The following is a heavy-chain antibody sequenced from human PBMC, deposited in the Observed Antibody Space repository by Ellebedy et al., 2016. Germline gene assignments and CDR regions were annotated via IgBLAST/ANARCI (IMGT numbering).Heavy chain of an antibody. CDR2: VSPYNGNT. D-gene: IGHD1-26*01. CDR1: GYAFPTYD. J-gene: IGHJ3*02. V-gene: IGHV1-18*01. CDR3: ARLGVDSGIKYADASDI. Sequence: ASVKVSCXTSGYAFPTYDISWVRQAPGQGLEWMGWVSPYNGNTNYAQKFQGRVTMTADTSTTTAYMELRSLRSDDTALYYCARLGVDSGIKYADASDIWGQGTMVTVSS.